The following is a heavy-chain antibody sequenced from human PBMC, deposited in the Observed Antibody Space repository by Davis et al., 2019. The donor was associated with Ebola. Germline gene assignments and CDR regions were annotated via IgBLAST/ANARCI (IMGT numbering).Heavy chain of an antibody. CDR3: AGRYNWNDRYYYYGMDV. D-gene: IGHD1-1*01. J-gene: IGHJ6*02. CDR2: IYYSGST. V-gene: IGHV4-39*07. Sequence: SETLSLTCTVSGGSISSSSYYWGWIRQPPGKGLEWIGSIYYSGSTNYNPSLKSRVTISVDTSKNQFSLKLSSVTAADTAVYYCAGRYNWNDRYYYYGMDVWGQGTTVTVSS. CDR1: GGSISSSSYY.